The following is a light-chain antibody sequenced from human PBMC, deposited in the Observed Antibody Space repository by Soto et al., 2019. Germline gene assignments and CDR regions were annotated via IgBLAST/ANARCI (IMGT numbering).Light chain of an antibody. CDR1: SSNIGAGSD. CDR3: QSYDTSRSGGYV. Sequence: QSVLTQPPSVSGAPGQGVTVSCTGSSSNIGAGSDVHWYQQLPGTAPKLLISGNNNRPSGVPDRFSASKSGTSASLAITGLQAEDEADYYCQSYDTSRSGGYVFGTGTKLTVL. CDR2: GNN. J-gene: IGLJ1*01. V-gene: IGLV1-40*01.